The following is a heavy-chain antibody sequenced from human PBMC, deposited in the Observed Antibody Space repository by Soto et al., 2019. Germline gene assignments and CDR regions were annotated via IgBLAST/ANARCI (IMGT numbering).Heavy chain of an antibody. CDR1: GFTFSNYD. CDR2: ISSSGGII. J-gene: IGHJ6*02. Sequence: GGSLRLSCAASGFTFSNYDINWVRQTPGKGPEWISHISSSGGIIYYADSVKGRFTISRDNAKNSLYLQMNSLRGEDTAVYYCAREGSVSSSDYYAYYYGMDVWGQGTTVTVSS. D-gene: IGHD3-10*01. V-gene: IGHV3-48*03. CDR3: AREGSVSSSDYYAYYYGMDV.